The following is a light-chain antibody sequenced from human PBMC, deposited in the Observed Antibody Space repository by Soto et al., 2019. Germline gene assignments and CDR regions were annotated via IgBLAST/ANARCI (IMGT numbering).Light chain of an antibody. CDR2: LNSDGSH. CDR1: SGHSSYA. CDR3: QTWGTGIWV. Sequence: QAVLTQSPSASASLGASVKLTCTLSSGHSSYAIAWHQQQPGKGPRYLMKLNSDGSHSKGAGIPDRFSGSSSGAERYLTISSLQSEDEADYYCQTWGTGIWVFGGGTKLTVL. J-gene: IGLJ3*02. V-gene: IGLV4-69*01.